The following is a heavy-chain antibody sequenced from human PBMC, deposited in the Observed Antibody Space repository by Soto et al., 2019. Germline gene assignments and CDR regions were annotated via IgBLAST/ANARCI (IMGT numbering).Heavy chain of an antibody. Sequence: EVQLLESGGGLVQPGGSLRLSCAASGFTFSSYAMSWVRQAPGKGLEWVSAISGSGGSTYYADSVKGRFTISRDNSKNTLYLQMNSLRAVDTAVYYCAKDQRRWELLNGGAGIWGQGTMVTVSS. J-gene: IGHJ3*02. D-gene: IGHD1-26*01. CDR1: GFTFSSYA. CDR3: AKDQRRWELLNGGAGI. V-gene: IGHV3-23*01. CDR2: ISGSGGST.